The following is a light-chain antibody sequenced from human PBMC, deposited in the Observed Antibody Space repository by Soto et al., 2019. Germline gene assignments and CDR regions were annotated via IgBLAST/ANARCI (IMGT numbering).Light chain of an antibody. Sequence: QSALIQPASVSGSPGQSITISCTGTSSDVGGSNYVSWYQHHPHRAPKLLIYEVSYRPSGVSNRFSGSKSGNTASLTISGLQAEDEADYYCSSQTGSATVLFGGGTKLTVL. CDR2: EVS. CDR1: SSDVGGSNY. J-gene: IGLJ2*01. CDR3: SSQTGSATVL. V-gene: IGLV2-14*01.